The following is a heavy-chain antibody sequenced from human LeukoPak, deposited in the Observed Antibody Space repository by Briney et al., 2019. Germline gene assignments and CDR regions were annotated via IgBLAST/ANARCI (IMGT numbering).Heavy chain of an antibody. CDR2: INHSGST. D-gene: IGHD5-18*01. Sequence: SETLSLTCAVYGGSFSGYYWSWICQPPGKGLEWIGEINHSGSTNYNPSLKSRVTISVDTSKNQFSLKLSSVTAADTAVYYCARGAWYSYAPFDYWGQGTLVTVSS. V-gene: IGHV4-34*01. J-gene: IGHJ4*02. CDR1: GGSFSGYY. CDR3: ARGAWYSYAPFDY.